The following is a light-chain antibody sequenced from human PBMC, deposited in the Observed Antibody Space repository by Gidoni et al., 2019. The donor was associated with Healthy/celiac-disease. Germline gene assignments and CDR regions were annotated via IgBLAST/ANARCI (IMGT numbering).Light chain of an antibody. CDR3: SSYTSSSTVV. Sequence: QSALTQPAPVSGSPGQSITISCTGTSSDVGGYNYVSWYQQHPGKAPKLMIYDVSNRPSGGSNRFSGSKSGNTASLTISGLQAEDEADYYCSSYTSSSTVVFGGGTKLTVL. V-gene: IGLV2-14*03. CDR1: SSDVGGYNY. CDR2: DVS. J-gene: IGLJ2*01.